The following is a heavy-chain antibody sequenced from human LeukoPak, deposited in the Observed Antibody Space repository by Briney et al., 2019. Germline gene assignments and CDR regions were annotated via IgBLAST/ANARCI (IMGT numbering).Heavy chain of an antibody. CDR2: TYYRSKWYN. CDR1: GDSVSSTSAA. Sequence: SQTLSLTCAISGDSVSSTSAAWNWIRQSPSRGLEWLGRTYYRSKWYNDYAISVKSRITISPDTSKNQFSLQLNSVTPEGTAVYYCARSTGWLNGHWGQGTLVTVSS. J-gene: IGHJ4*02. D-gene: IGHD2-8*02. CDR3: ARSTGWLNGH. V-gene: IGHV6-1*01.